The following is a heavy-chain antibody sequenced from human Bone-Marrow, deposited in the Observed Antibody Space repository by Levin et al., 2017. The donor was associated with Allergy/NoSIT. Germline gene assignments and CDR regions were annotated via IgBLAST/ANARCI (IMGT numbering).Heavy chain of an antibody. V-gene: IGHV3-23*01. CDR1: GFSFSTYA. CDR3: AKGKIPYSSGASCYMTDY. Sequence: GASVKVSCAASGFSFSTYAMSWVRQAPGTGLEWVSAISGSGGSTYYAVSVKGRFTTSRDNSKNTLYLHMNSLRAEDTAVYYCAKGKIPYSSGASCYMTDYWGQGTLVTVSA. CDR2: ISGSGGST. J-gene: IGHJ4*02. D-gene: IGHD2-2*02.